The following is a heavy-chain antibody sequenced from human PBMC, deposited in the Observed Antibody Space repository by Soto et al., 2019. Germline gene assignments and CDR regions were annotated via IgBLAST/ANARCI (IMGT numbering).Heavy chain of an antibody. CDR2: IWYDGSNK. Sequence: QVQLVESGGGVVQPGRSLRLSCAASGFTFSSYGMHWVRQAPGKGLEWVAVIWYDGSNKYYADSVKGRFTISRDNSKNTLYLQMNRLRAEDTAVYYCARDGAGYSSGWYQRGGFDYWGQGTLVTVSS. V-gene: IGHV3-33*01. CDR1: GFTFSSYG. CDR3: ARDGAGYSSGWYQRGGFDY. D-gene: IGHD6-19*01. J-gene: IGHJ4*02.